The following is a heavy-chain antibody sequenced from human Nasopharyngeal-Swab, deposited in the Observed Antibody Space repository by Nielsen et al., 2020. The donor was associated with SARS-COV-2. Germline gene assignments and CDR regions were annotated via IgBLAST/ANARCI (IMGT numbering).Heavy chain of an antibody. J-gene: IGHJ6*02. CDR2: IIPIFGTA. D-gene: IGHD3-3*01. Sequence: SVKVSCKASGGSFSSYAISWVRQAPGQGLEWMGGIIPIFGTANYAQKFQGRVTITADESTSTAYMELSSLRSEDTAVYYCARDQNPRPDYDFWSGHIYGMDVWGQGTTVTVYS. V-gene: IGHV1-69*13. CDR1: GGSFSSYA. CDR3: ARDQNPRPDYDFWSGHIYGMDV.